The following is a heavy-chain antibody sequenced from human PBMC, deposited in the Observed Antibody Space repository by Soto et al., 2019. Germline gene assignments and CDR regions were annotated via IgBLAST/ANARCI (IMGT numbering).Heavy chain of an antibody. D-gene: IGHD2-21*02. Sequence: QVQLVQSGAEVTKPGASVKLSCKASGYTFTSYYIHWVRQAPGQGLEWVAMINPGGGRTKNAQMFQGRVTPTRDKSAGTVVMVLSSLTSDDTAVYYCARGPSCGGDCYLFDYWCPGSLVTVS. J-gene: IGHJ4*02. CDR3: ARGPSCGGDCYLFDY. V-gene: IGHV1-46*01. CDR2: INPGGGRT. CDR1: GYTFTSYY.